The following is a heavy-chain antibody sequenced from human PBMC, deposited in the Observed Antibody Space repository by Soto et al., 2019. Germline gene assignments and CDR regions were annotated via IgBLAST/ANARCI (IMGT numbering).Heavy chain of an antibody. CDR3: ARGPHRIAATSGFDY. CDR2: ISYDGSNK. J-gene: IGHJ4*02. Sequence: GGSLRLSCAASGFTFSSYAMHWVRQAPGKGLEWVTIISYDGSNKYYADSVKGRFTISRDNSKNTLYLQMNSLRAEDTAVYYCARGPHRIAATSGFDYWGQGTLVTVSS. CDR1: GFTFSSYA. D-gene: IGHD6-13*01. V-gene: IGHV3-30-3*01.